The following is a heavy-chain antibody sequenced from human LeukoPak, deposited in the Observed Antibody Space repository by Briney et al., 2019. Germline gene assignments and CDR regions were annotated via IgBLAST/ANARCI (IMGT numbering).Heavy chain of an antibody. CDR1: GYTFSDYH. CDR3: SNYRYGA. Sequence: PGGSLRLSCAASGYTFSDYHMHWVRQAPGQGLEWMGCINPNSGGTNYAQKFQGRVTMTSDTSISTIYMELSRLRFDDTAVYYCSNYRYGAWGQGTLVTVSS. CDR2: INPNSGGT. J-gene: IGHJ5*02. V-gene: IGHV1-2*02. D-gene: IGHD4/OR15-4a*01.